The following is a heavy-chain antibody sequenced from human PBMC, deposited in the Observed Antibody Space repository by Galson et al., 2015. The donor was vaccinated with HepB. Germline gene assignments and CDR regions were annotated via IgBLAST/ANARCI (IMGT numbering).Heavy chain of an antibody. J-gene: IGHJ6*02. CDR1: GGTFSSYA. CDR2: IIPIFGTA. Sequence: SVKVSCKASGGTFSSYAISWVRQAPGQGLEWMGGIIPIFGTANYAQKFQGRVTITADKSTSTAYMELSSLRSEDTAVYYCARNPGPYGDPPPRYGMDVWGQGTTVTVSS. V-gene: IGHV1-69*06. CDR3: ARNPGPYGDPPPRYGMDV. D-gene: IGHD4-17*01.